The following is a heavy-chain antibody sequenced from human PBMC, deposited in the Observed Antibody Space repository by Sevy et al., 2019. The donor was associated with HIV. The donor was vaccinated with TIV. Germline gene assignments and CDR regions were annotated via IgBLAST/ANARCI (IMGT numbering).Heavy chain of an antibody. D-gene: IGHD3-22*01. V-gene: IGHV3-30*02. CDR2: IRYDGSNK. J-gene: IGHJ4*02. CDR1: GFTFSSYG. Sequence: GGSLRLSCAASGFTFSSYGMHWDRQAPGKGLEWVAFIRYDGSNKYYADSVKGRFTISRDNSKNTLYLQMNSLRAEDTAVYYCAKGFPQYYYDSSGYWNWGQGTLVTVSS. CDR3: AKGFPQYYYDSSGYWN.